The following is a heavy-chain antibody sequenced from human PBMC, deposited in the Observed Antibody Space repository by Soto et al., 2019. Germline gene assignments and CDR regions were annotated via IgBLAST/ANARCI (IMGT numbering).Heavy chain of an antibody. J-gene: IGHJ4*02. V-gene: IGHV4-59*01. Sequence: PSETLSLTCTVSGGSISSNYWSWIRQPPGKGLEWIGYIYYSGSTNYNPSLKSRVTISVDTSKNQFSLNLSSVTAADTAVYYCAREGYCSGGRCYMIDYWGQGTLVTV. CDR1: GGSISSNY. CDR2: IYYSGST. CDR3: AREGYCSGGRCYMIDY. D-gene: IGHD2-15*01.